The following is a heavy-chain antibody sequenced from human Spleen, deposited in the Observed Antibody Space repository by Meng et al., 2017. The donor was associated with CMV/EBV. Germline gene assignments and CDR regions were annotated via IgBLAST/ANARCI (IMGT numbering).Heavy chain of an antibody. CDR2: ISYDGSNK. CDR1: GFPFGSYW. J-gene: IGHJ5*02. Sequence: LSLTCAAFGFPFGSYWVTWVRQAPGKGLQWVAVISYDGSNKYYADSVKGRFTISRDNSKNTLYLQINSLRAEDTAVYYCARGMGPDWELLIHGWFDPWGQGTLVTVSS. CDR3: ARGMGPDWELLIHGWFDP. V-gene: IGHV3-30*03. D-gene: IGHD1-26*01.